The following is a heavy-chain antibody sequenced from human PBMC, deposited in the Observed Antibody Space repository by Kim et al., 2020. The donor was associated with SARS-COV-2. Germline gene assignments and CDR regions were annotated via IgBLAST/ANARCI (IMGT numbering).Heavy chain of an antibody. CDR1: GYTFTSYG. V-gene: IGHV1-18*01. D-gene: IGHD6-13*01. CDR2: ISAYNGNT. Sequence: ASVKVSCKASGYTFTSYGISWVRQAPGQGLEWMGWISAYNGNTNYAQKLQGRVTMTTDTSTSTAYMELRSLRSDDTAVYYCARVTSSWYYYYYGMDVWGQGTTVTVSS. J-gene: IGHJ6*02. CDR3: ARVTSSWYYYYYGMDV.